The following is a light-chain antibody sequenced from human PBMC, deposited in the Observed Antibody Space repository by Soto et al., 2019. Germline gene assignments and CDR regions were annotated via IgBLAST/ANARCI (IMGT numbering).Light chain of an antibody. Sequence: SVLTQPASVSGSPGQSITISCTGTSSDVGRYNFVSWYQQHPGKAPKFIIYDVNNRPSGVSNRFSGSKSGDTASLTISGLQAEDEADYYCSSYTSSSTYVFGTGTKVTVL. CDR1: SSDVGRYNF. CDR2: DVN. CDR3: SSYTSSSTYV. V-gene: IGLV2-14*01. J-gene: IGLJ1*01.